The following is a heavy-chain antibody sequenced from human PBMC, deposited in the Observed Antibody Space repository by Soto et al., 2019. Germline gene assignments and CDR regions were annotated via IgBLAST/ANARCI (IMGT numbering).Heavy chain of an antibody. CDR2: ISGSGGST. CDR3: AKDPRIFGVYYYYMDV. J-gene: IGHJ6*03. D-gene: IGHD3-3*01. Sequence: PGGSLRLSCAASGFTFSSYARSWVRQAPGKGLEWVSDISGSGGSTYYADSVKGRFTISRDNSKNTLYLQMNSLRAEDTAVYYCAKDPRIFGVYYYYMDVWGKETTVTVSS. CDR1: GFTFSSYA. V-gene: IGHV3-23*01.